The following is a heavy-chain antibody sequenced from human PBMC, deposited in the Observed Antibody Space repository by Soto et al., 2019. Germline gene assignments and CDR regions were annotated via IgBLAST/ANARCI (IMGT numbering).Heavy chain of an antibody. CDR2: IKAANGNT. CDR3: ARDLIAVAGKFDY. J-gene: IGHJ4*02. CDR1: SA. V-gene: IGHV1-3*01. D-gene: IGHD6-19*01. Sequence: SAMQLPLQDRGQTLEWMGWIKAANGNTKYSQKFQGRVTITRDTSASTAYMELSSLRSEDTAVYYFARDLIAVAGKFDYRGQGTLVTVSS.